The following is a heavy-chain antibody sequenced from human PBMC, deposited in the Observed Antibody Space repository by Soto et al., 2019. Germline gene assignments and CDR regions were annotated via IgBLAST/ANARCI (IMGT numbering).Heavy chain of an antibody. CDR2: TYYRSNWRH. CDR1: GDSVSSNTAA. J-gene: IGHJ4*02. CDR3: ARGVAGSGFDL. Sequence: HTLSLTCAISGDSVSSNTAAWNWIRSSPSRGLEWLGRTYYRSNWRHDYAVSVKSRITVNPDTSKNHFSLQLNSVTPDDTAVYYCARGVAGSGFDLWGQGTLVTVSS. V-gene: IGHV6-1*01. D-gene: IGHD6-19*01.